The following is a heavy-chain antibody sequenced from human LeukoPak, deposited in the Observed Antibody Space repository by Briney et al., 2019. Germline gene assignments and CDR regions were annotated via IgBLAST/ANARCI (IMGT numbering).Heavy chain of an antibody. D-gene: IGHD3-22*01. CDR2: ISGSGGST. V-gene: IGHV3-23*01. CDR3: AKDLYADDYYDSSGYPDAFDI. CDR1: GFTFSSYA. Sequence: PGGSLRLSCAASGFTFSSYAMSWVRQAPGKGLEWVSAISGSGGSTYYADSVKGRFTISRDNSMNTLYLQMNSLRAEDTAVYYCAKDLYADDYYDSSGYPDAFDIWGQGTMVTVSS. J-gene: IGHJ3*02.